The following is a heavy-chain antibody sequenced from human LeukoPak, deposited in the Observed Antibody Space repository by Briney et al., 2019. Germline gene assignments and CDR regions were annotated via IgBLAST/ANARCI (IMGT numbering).Heavy chain of an antibody. Sequence: ASVKVSCKASGYTFTSYGISWVRQAPGQGLEWMRWISAYNGNTNYAQKLQGRVTMTTDTSTSTAYMELRSLRSDDTAVYYCARDVAYYDSSGYRGFDCWGQGTLVTVSS. CDR3: ARDVAYYDSSGYRGFDC. D-gene: IGHD3-22*01. CDR2: ISAYNGNT. CDR1: GYTFTSYG. V-gene: IGHV1-18*01. J-gene: IGHJ4*02.